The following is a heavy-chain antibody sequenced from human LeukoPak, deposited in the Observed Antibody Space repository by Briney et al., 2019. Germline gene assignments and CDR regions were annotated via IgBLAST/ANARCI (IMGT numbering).Heavy chain of an antibody. Sequence: GGSLRLSCAASGFTFSSDSMNWVRQAPGKGLEWVSSISSTGSYIYYTDSMKGRFTISRDNAKNSLYLQMNSLRAEDTAVYYCAKDRCSGYSCYSPNLWGQGTLVTVSS. CDR3: AKDRCSGYSCYSPNL. D-gene: IGHD2-15*01. V-gene: IGHV3-21*01. CDR1: GFTFSSDS. J-gene: IGHJ5*02. CDR2: ISSTGSYI.